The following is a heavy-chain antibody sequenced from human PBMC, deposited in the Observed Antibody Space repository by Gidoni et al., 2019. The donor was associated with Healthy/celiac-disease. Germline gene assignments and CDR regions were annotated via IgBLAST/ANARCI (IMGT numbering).Heavy chain of an antibody. D-gene: IGHD1-26*01. CDR3: ARVRGLLAQWAFDI. J-gene: IGHJ3*02. V-gene: IGHV4-38-2*01. Sequence: QVQLQESGPGLVKPSETLSLPCAVSGYSISSGYYWGWIRQPPGKGLEWIGSIYHSGSTYYNPSLKSRVTISVDTSKNQFSLKLSSVTAADTAVYYCARVRGLLAQWAFDIWGQGTMVTVSS. CDR2: IYHSGST. CDR1: GYSISSGYY.